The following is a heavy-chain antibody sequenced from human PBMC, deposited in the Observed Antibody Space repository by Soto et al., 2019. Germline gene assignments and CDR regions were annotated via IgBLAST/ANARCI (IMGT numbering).Heavy chain of an antibody. CDR1: GFTFSSYG. CDR2: ISYDGSNK. CDR3: AYDSSGSWYFDL. V-gene: IGHV3-30*03. Sequence: QVQLVESGGGVVQPGRSLRLSCAASGFTFSSYGMHWVRQAPGKGLEWVAVISYDGSNKYYADSVKGRFTISRDNSKNTLYLQMNSLRAEDTAVYYCAYDSSGSWYFDLWGRGTLVTVSS. D-gene: IGHD3-22*01. J-gene: IGHJ2*01.